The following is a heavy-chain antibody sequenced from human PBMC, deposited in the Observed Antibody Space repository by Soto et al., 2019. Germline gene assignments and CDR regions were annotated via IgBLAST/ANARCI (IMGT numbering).Heavy chain of an antibody. D-gene: IGHD4-17*01. CDR2: ISGRGDTKT. J-gene: IGHJ6*02. CDR1: GFSFSSYA. V-gene: IGHV3-23*01. CDR3: AKDSGGPYYGDSSFYYYYGVDV. Sequence: TGGSLRLSCVASGFSFSSYAMTWVRQAPGKGLDWVSTISGRGDTKTYYADSVKGRFTISRDNSKNTLYLQMNSLRAEDTAVYYCAKDSGGPYYGDSSFYYYYGVDVWGQGTTVTVSS.